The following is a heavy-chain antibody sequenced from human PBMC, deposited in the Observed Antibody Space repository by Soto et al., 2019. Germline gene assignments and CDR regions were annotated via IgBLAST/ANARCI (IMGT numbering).Heavy chain of an antibody. CDR1: GYTFTGYY. J-gene: IGHJ3*02. CDR3: ASSGSSGYYLTGAFDI. CDR2: INPNSGGT. V-gene: IGHV1-2*02. Sequence: ASVKVSCKASGYTFTGYYMHWVRQAPGQGLGWMGWINPNSGGTNYAQKFQGRVTMTRDTSISTAYMELSRLRSDDTAVYYCASSGSSGYYLTGAFDIWGQGTMVTVSS. D-gene: IGHD3-22*01.